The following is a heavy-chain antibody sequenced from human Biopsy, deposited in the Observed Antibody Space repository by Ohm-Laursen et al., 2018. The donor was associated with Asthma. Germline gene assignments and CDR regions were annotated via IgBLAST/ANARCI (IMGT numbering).Heavy chain of an antibody. D-gene: IGHD1-1*01. J-gene: IGHJ3*02. Sequence: SLRLSCAATEFSFSNFAIHWVRQAPGKGLEWVGVISKDASTQDYADSVKGRFTMARDNSKNTLDLQMNSLREEDTAVYYCVRDGTDDAFDIWGQGTVVSVSS. CDR3: VRDGTDDAFDI. V-gene: IGHV3-30*01. CDR1: EFSFSNFA. CDR2: ISKDASTQ.